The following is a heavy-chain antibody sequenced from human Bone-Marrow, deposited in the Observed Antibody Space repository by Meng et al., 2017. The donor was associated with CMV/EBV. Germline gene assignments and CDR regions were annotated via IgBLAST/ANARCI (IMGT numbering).Heavy chain of an antibody. CDR1: GFTFSSYW. J-gene: IGHJ3*02. V-gene: IGHV3-7*01. D-gene: IGHD5-24*01. CDR2: IKQDGSEK. Sequence: GESLKISCAASGFTFSSYWMSWVRQAPGKGLEWVANIKQDGSEKYYVDSVKGRFTISRDNAKNSLYLQMNSLRAEDTAVYCCARDRWPESDAFDIWGQGTTVTGSS. CDR3: ARDRWPESDAFDI.